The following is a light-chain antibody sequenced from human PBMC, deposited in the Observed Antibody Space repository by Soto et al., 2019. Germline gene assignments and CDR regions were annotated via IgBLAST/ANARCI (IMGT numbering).Light chain of an antibody. Sequence: EIVLTQSPGTLSLSPGERATLSCRASQSVSYYLAWYQQKPGQAPRLLIYEVSNTAIGIPDRFSGSGSGTDFTLTISSLQPEDVATYYCQKYNSAPRTFGQGTKVDIK. CDR3: QKYNSAPRT. CDR2: EVS. V-gene: IGKV3-11*01. CDR1: QSVSYY. J-gene: IGKJ1*01.